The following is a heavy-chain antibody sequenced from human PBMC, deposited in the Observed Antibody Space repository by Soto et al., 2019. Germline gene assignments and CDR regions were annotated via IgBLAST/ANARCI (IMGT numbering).Heavy chain of an antibody. CDR1: GFTFSNYG. J-gene: IGHJ4*02. CDR3: ARDSGYYDSSGYFVY. D-gene: IGHD3-22*01. CDR2: ISRDGSVR. Sequence: PGGSLRLSCAASGFTFSNYGIHWVRQAPGNGLEWVAVISRDGSVRYYADSVKGRFTISRDNSKNTLYLQVNNLRAEDTAVYYCARDSGYYDSSGYFVYWGQGTLVTVSS. V-gene: IGHV3-30*03.